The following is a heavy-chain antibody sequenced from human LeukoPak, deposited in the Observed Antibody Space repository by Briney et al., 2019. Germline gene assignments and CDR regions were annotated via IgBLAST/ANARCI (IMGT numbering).Heavy chain of an antibody. Sequence: PSETLSLTCTVSGGSISSYYWSWIRQPPGKGLEWIGYIHYSGSTNYHPSLKSRVTISADTSKNQFSLKLSSVTAADTAVYYCARGIRAEVGYWYFDLWGRGTLVTVST. CDR2: IHYSGST. V-gene: IGHV4-59*01. CDR1: GGSISSYY. J-gene: IGHJ2*01. CDR3: ARGIRAEVGYWYFDL.